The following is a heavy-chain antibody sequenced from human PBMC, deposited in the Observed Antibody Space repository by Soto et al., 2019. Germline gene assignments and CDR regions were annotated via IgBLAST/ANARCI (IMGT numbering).Heavy chain of an antibody. CDR1: GYTLTELS. Sequence: ASVKVSCKVSGYTLTELSMHWVRQAPGKGLEWMGGFDPEYGETIYAQKFQGRVTMTEDTSTDTAYMELSSLRSEDTAVYYCATRRIAAAGTHGGSYYYGTGVWVQGTTVAVSS. CDR2: FDPEYGET. J-gene: IGHJ6*02. V-gene: IGHV1-24*01. D-gene: IGHD6-13*01. CDR3: ATRRIAAAGTHGGSYYYGTGV.